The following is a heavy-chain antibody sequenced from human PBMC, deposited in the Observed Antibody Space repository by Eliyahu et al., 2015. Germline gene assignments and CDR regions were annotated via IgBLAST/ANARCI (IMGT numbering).Heavy chain of an antibody. J-gene: IGHJ4*02. CDR2: ISAHNGNT. D-gene: IGHD5-18*01. V-gene: IGHV1-18*01. Sequence: QVQVVQSGAELKRPGASVKVSCKTSGFTFSTYSFAWVRQAPGQGLEWMGWISAHNGNTNLAQKFRGRLTMTTDTSTTTAYMDLRSLTSDDTAVYFCARAPMGYNDNDHYYYFDYWGQGTSVTVSS. CDR3: ARAPMGYNDNDHYYYFDY. CDR1: GFTFSTYS.